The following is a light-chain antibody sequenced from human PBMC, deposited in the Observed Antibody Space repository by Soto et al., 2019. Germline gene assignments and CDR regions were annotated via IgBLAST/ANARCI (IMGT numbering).Light chain of an antibody. CDR1: SSDVGAYNY. J-gene: IGLJ3*02. V-gene: IGLV2-14*03. CDR3: NSYTSSSTWV. CDR2: EVS. Sequence: QSALTQPASMSGSPGQSITISCTGTSSDVGAYNYVSWYQQHPGKAPKLMIYEVSNRPSGVSNRFSGSKSDNTASLTISGLQAEDEADYYCNSYTSSSTWVFGGGTKVTVL.